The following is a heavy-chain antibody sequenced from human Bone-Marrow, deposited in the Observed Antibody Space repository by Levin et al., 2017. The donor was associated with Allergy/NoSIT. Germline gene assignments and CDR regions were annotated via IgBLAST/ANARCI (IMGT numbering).Heavy chain of an antibody. V-gene: IGHV4-61*01. Sequence: PSETLSLTCTVYGATVNVGSYFWSWIRQPPGKALEWIGHISHTGNTKYKASLESRVAISIDRSMNQFSLTLSSVTAADTAMYFCARDQYSYGYDHFYHGLDLWGQGTTVTVSS. D-gene: IGHD5-18*01. CDR2: ISHTGNT. CDR3: ARDQYSYGYDHFYHGLDL. CDR1: GATVNVGSYF. J-gene: IGHJ6*02.